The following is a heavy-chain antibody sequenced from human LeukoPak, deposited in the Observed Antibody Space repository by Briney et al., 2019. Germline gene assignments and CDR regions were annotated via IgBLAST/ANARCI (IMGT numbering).Heavy chain of an antibody. CDR1: GGSISSSSYY. V-gene: IGHV4-39*01. CDR3: ARRALLWRNWFDP. Sequence: PSETLSLTCTVSGGSISSSSYYWGWIRQPPGKGVEWIGSIYYSGSTYYNPSLKSRVTISVDTSKNQFSLKLSSVTAADTAVYYCARRALLWRNWFDPWGQGTLVTVSS. J-gene: IGHJ5*02. CDR2: IYYSGST. D-gene: IGHD2-2*01.